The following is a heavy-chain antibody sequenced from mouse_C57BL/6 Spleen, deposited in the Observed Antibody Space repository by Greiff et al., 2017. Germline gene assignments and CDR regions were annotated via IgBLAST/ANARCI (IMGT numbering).Heavy chain of an antibody. CDR3: ARMVPYYFDY. CDR2: IYPGDGDT. Sequence: VHLVESGPELVKPGASVKISCKASGYAFSSSWMNWVKQRPGKGLEWIGRIYPGDGDTNYNGKFKGKATLTADKSSSTAYMQLSSLTSEDSAVYFCARMVPYYFDYWGQGTTLTVSS. D-gene: IGHD2-2*01. V-gene: IGHV1-82*01. CDR1: GYAFSSSW. J-gene: IGHJ2*01.